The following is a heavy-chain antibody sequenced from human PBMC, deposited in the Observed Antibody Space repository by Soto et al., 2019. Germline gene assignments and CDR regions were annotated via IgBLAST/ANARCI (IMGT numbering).Heavy chain of an antibody. Sequence: PGGSLRLSCAAAGFMFSSYGMSWVRQAPGKGLQWVATIHPSGGSTHYAESVRGRFTISRDNSGDTLYLQMNSLRAEDTAVYYCAKDPSTGPPDCWGQGALVTVSS. CDR3: AKDPSTGPPDC. CDR1: GFMFSSYG. CDR2: IHPSGGST. J-gene: IGHJ4*02. D-gene: IGHD3-9*01. V-gene: IGHV3-23*01.